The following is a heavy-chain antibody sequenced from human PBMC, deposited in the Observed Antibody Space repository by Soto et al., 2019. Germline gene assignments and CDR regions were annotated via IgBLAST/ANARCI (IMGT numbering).Heavy chain of an antibody. J-gene: IGHJ4*02. CDR3: ARDYYESSGYYPKLDY. CDR1: GYTLTYYT. D-gene: IGHD3-22*01. V-gene: IGHV1-3*01. Sequence: GASVKVSCKASGYTLTYYTVHWVRQAPGQRLEWMGWINAGDGNTKYSPNFQGRVTLTKDTSASTVYMELSSLRSEDTAVYFCARDYYESSGYYPKLDYWGQGTLVTVSS. CDR2: INAGDGNT.